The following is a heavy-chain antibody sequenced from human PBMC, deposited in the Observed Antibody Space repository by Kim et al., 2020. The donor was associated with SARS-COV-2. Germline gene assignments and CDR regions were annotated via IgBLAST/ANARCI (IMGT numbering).Heavy chain of an antibody. CDR3: ARGLRDGNWGAFDI. Sequence: PSLKSRVTVSVDPPKNQFSLKLSSVTAADTAVYYCARGLRDGNWGAFDIWGQGKMVTVSS. D-gene: IGHD7-27*01. J-gene: IGHJ3*02. V-gene: IGHV4-61*02.